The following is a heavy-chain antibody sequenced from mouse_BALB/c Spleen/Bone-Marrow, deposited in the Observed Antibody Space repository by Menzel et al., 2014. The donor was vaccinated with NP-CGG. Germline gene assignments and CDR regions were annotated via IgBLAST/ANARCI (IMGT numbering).Heavy chain of an antibody. V-gene: IGHV1-69*02. CDR3: TRTYEYFDY. CDR2: IYPSDNYT. D-gene: IGHD2-3*01. CDR1: GYTFTSYW. J-gene: IGHJ2*01. Sequence: VKLQESGAELVRPGASVKLSCKTSGYTFTSYWINWVKQRPGQGLEWIGNIYPSDNYTNYNQKFKDKATLTVDISSTTAYMQLSSPTSEDSAVYYCTRTYEYFDYRGQGTTLTVSS.